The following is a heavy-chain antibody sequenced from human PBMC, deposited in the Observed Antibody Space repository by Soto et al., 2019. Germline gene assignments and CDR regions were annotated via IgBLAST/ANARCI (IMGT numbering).Heavy chain of an antibody. V-gene: IGHV3-73*01. Sequence: PGGSLRLSCAASGFTFSGSAMHWVRQASGKGLEWVGRIRSKANSYATAYAASVKGRFTISRDDSKNTAYLQMNSLKTEDTAVYYCTTYCTNGVCYDFWGQGTQVTVSS. CDR2: IRSKANSYAT. CDR1: GFTFSGSA. D-gene: IGHD2-8*01. J-gene: IGHJ4*02. CDR3: TTYCTNGVCYDF.